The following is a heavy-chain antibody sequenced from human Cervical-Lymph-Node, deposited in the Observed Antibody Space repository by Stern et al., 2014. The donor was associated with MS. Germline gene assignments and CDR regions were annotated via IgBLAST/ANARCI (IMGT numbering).Heavy chain of an antibody. D-gene: IGHD1-1*01. J-gene: IGHJ4*02. CDR3: ARRGHGYMGIDY. CDR2: IYPGDSET. CDR1: GYRFTNNW. V-gene: IGHV5-51*03. Sequence: EVQLVQSGAEVKKPGESLTISCEVSGYRFTNNWIGWVRQMPGKGLEWMGIIYPGDSETRYSPSFQGQVTILVDKSKTTTYLQWSSLKASDTAIYYCARRGHGYMGIDYWGQGTLVTVSS.